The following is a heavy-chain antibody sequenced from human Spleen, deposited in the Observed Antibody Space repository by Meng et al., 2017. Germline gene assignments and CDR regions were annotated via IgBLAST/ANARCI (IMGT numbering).Heavy chain of an antibody. CDR3: AKAHLTLVRGVMYYYGMDV. CDR1: GFTFDEYA. Sequence: SLKISCAASGFTFDEYAMHWVRQAPGKGLEWVSGISLNSRSIGYADSVKGRFTISRDNDKNSLHLQMNSLRGEDTALYYCAKAHLTLVRGVMYYYGMDVWGQGTTVTVSS. CDR2: ISLNSRSI. V-gene: IGHV3-9*01. D-gene: IGHD3-10*01. J-gene: IGHJ6*02.